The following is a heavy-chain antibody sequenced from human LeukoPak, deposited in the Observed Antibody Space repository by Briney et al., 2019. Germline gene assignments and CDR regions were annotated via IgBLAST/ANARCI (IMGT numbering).Heavy chain of an antibody. D-gene: IGHD5-18*01. CDR1: GFSFSKYG. V-gene: IGHV3-30*03. Sequence: PGGSLRLSCAASGFSFSKYGMHWVRQAPGKGLEWVAVISHDGGNKYYADSVKGRFTISRDNSKNTLYLQMNSLRAEETAVYYCAGDGHTGMAVYHFDYWGQGALVTVSS. CDR2: ISHDGGNK. CDR3: AGDGHTGMAVYHFDY. J-gene: IGHJ4*02.